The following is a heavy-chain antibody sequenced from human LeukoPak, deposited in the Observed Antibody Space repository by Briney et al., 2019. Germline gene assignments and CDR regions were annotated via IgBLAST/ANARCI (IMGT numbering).Heavy chain of an antibody. V-gene: IGHV1-2*02. Sequence: EASVKVSCKASGYTFTGYYMHWVRQAPGQGLEWMGWINPNSGGTNYAQKFQGRVTMTRDTSISTAYMELSRLRSDGTAVYYCARGSRDDFWSGRDAFDIWGQGTMVTVSS. CDR2: INPNSGGT. J-gene: IGHJ3*02. CDR1: GYTFTGYY. CDR3: ARGSRDDFWSGRDAFDI. D-gene: IGHD3-3*01.